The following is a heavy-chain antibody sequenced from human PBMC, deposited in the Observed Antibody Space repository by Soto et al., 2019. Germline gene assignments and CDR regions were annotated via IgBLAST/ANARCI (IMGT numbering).Heavy chain of an antibody. D-gene: IGHD3-10*01. J-gene: IGHJ6*02. CDR3: ARSFHYYGSGTYYYYGMDV. Sequence: QVQLVESGGGVVQPGRSLRLSCAASGFTFSSYAMHWVRQAPGKGLEWVAVISYDGSNKYYADSVKGRFTISRDNSKNTLYLQMNSLRAEDTAVYYCARSFHYYGSGTYYYYGMDVWGQGTTVTVSS. CDR2: ISYDGSNK. CDR1: GFTFSSYA. V-gene: IGHV3-30-3*01.